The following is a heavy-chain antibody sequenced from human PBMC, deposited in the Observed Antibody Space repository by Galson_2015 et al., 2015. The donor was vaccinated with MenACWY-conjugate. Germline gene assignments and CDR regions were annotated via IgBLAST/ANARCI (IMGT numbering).Heavy chain of an antibody. D-gene: IGHD3-16*01. CDR2: IKHDESEK. CDR3: VREYPCEMINHDSTWVDY. V-gene: IGHV3-7*03. Sequence: SLRLSCAVSGFTFSTYWMNWVRQIPGKGLECVANIKHDESEKYYVDSVKGRFTISRDNAKSSLYLQMNSLRTEDTAMYFCVREYPCEMINHDSTWVDYWGQGTLVTVSS. CDR1: GFTFSTYW. J-gene: IGHJ4*02.